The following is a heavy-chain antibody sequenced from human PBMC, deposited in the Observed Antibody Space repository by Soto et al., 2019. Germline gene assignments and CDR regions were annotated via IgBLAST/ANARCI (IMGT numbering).Heavy chain of an antibody. D-gene: IGHD3-10*01. J-gene: IGHJ3*01. Sequence: SETLSLTCSVSCGSITTSSYNWDWIRQPPGKGLEWIGTIYYDGSTSYNRSLKRQVTISVDTSKNHFALKVNSVTAADTAVYYCERFYGNALDVWARGTVVPVSS. V-gene: IGHV4-39*02. CDR3: ERFYGNALDV. CDR1: CGSITTSSYN. CDR2: IYYDGST.